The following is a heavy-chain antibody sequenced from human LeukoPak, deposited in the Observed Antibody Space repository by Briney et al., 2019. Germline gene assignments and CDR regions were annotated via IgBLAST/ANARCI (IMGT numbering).Heavy chain of an antibody. CDR3: ARVVEYYDFWSGYYRDYYYYMDV. D-gene: IGHD3-3*01. CDR1: GFTFSTYA. J-gene: IGHJ6*03. CDR2: MSYDGNNE. V-gene: IGHV3-30-3*01. Sequence: GGSLRLSCAASGFTFSTYAMHWVRQAPGKGLEWVADMSYDGNNEYYGDSVKGRFTISRDNAKNSLYLQMNSLRAEDTAVYYCARVVEYYDFWSGYYRDYYYYMDVWGKGTTVTVSS.